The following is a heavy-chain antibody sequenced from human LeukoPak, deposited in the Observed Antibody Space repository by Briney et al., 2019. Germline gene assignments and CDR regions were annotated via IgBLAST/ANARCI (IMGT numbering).Heavy chain of an antibody. J-gene: IGHJ6*03. Sequence: ASVKVSCKASGYTFTGYYMHWVRQAPGQGLEWMGWINPNSGGTNYAQKFQGRVTMTRDTSISTAYMELSRLRSDDTAVYYCARDEGYYYYMDVWGKGTTVTVSS. V-gene: IGHV1-2*02. CDR1: GYTFTGYY. CDR2: INPNSGGT. CDR3: ARDEGYYYYMDV.